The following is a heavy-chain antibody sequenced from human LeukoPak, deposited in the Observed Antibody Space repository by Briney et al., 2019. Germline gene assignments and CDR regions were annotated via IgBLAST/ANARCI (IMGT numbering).Heavy chain of an antibody. D-gene: IGHD6-19*01. Sequence: SETLSLTCSVSGDSISSYYWDWIRQPPGKGLEWIGYIYYTGSTNHNPSLKSRVTISVDTSKNQFSLNLSSVTAADTAVYYCARGARQWLEDFDYWGQGTLVTVSS. CDR3: ARGARQWLEDFDY. V-gene: IGHV4-59*01. CDR2: IYYTGST. J-gene: IGHJ4*02. CDR1: GDSISSYY.